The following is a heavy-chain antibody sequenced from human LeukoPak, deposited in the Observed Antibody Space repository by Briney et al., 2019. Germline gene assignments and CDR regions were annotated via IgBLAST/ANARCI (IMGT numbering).Heavy chain of an antibody. CDR3: AKLEVGPATPFDY. CDR2: ISSSSSYI. CDR1: GFTFSSYS. J-gene: IGHJ4*02. Sequence: GGSLRLSCAASGFTFSSYSMNWVRQAPGKGLEWVSSISSSSSYIYYADSVKGRFTISRDNAKNSVYLQMNSLRAEDTAVYYCAKLEVGPATPFDYWGQGTLVTVS. V-gene: IGHV3-21*01. D-gene: IGHD2-2*01.